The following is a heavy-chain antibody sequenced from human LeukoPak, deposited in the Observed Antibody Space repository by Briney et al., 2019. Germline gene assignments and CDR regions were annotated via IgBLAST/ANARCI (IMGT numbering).Heavy chain of an antibody. D-gene: IGHD4-11*01. CDR3: AKEATVTYFDY. CDR1: GFTFSSYA. Sequence: GGSLRLSCEASGFTFSSYAMRWARQAPGKGLEWVSTISGSGGSTYYAGSVKGRFTTSRDNSKNTLYLQMNSLRAEDTAVYYCAKEATVTYFDYWGQGTLVTVSS. J-gene: IGHJ4*02. CDR2: ISGSGGST. V-gene: IGHV3-23*01.